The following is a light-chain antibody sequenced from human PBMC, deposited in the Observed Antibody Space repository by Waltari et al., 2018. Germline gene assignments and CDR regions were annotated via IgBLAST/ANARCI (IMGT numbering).Light chain of an antibody. V-gene: IGKV3-11*01. Sequence: EIVLTQYPATLSLSPGERATLSCRASQTVGTYLAWYQQRPGQAPRLLIYDASNRATGISARFSGSGSGTDFTLTISSLEPGDSAVYYCQQRSDRPPVSFGQGTKLEIK. J-gene: IGKJ2*03. CDR1: QTVGTY. CDR3: QQRSDRPPVS. CDR2: DAS.